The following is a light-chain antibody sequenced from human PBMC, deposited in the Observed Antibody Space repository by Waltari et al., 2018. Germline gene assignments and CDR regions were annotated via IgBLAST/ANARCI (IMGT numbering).Light chain of an antibody. CDR1: SSDVGGHNY. V-gene: IGLV2-14*03. J-gene: IGLJ3*02. CDR3: SSFTSSSTRV. Sequence: QSALTQPASVSGSPGQSITISCTGTSSDVGGHNYVSWYQQHPGKAPKVMIYDVSNRPSGVSTRFFGSESGNTASLTISGLQAEDEADYYCSSFTSSSTRVFGGGTKLTVL. CDR2: DVS.